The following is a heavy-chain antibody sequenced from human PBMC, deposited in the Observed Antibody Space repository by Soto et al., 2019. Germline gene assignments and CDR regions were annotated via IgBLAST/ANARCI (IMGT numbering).Heavy chain of an antibody. CDR2: IYWDDDK. CDR1: GFSLSTTRVA. Sequence: GPTXVNPTQTLTLTCTFSGFSLSTTRVAVGWIRQPPGKALEWLALIYWDDDKRYSPFLKSRLTITKDTSKNQVVLTMTNMDPVDTATYYCAHSVVAGLGYYFDYWGQGTLVTVSS. CDR3: AHSVVAGLGYYFDY. J-gene: IGHJ4*02. V-gene: IGHV2-5*02. D-gene: IGHD6-19*01.